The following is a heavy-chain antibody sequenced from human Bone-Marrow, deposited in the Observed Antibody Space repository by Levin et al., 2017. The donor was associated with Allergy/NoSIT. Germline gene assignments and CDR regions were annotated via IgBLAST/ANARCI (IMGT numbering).Heavy chain of an antibody. Sequence: SCAASGFTVSNNYMSWVRQPPGKGLEWVSLIYSVGTTHYADSVRGRFTISRDHSENTLYLQMNNLRAEDTAVYYCARNPGSINWSWGQGTLVTVSS. V-gene: IGHV3-53*01. CDR3: ARNPGSINWS. D-gene: IGHD2-15*01. J-gene: IGHJ4*02. CDR2: IYSVGTT. CDR1: GFTVSNNY.